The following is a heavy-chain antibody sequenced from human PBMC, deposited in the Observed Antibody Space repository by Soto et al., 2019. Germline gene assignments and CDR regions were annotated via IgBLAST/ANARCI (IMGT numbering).Heavy chain of an antibody. CDR2: ISGSGGST. CDR1: GFTCSSYA. V-gene: IGHV3-23*01. CDR3: AKDRYGSCWLVFDY. D-gene: IGHD6-19*01. Sequence: GGSMRLSCAASGFTCSSYAMSWVRQAPGKGLEWVSAISGSGGSTYYADLVKGRFTISRDNSKNTLYLQMNSLTAEDTAVYCGAKDRYGSCWLVFDYWGQGTPVTVSS. J-gene: IGHJ4*02.